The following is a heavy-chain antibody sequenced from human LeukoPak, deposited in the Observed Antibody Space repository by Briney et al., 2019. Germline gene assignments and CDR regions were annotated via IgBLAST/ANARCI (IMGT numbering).Heavy chain of an antibody. D-gene: IGHD3-3*01. CDR2: ISGSVGST. J-gene: IGHJ4*02. Sequence: GGSLRLSCAASGFTFSSYAMSWVRQAPGKALEWASAISGSVGSTYYAYSVKGRLTISRDNSKNTLYLQMNSLRAEDTAVYYCANGRGWSGSLGAYWGQGTLVTVSS. CDR1: GFTFSSYA. CDR3: ANGRGWSGSLGAY. V-gene: IGHV3-23*01.